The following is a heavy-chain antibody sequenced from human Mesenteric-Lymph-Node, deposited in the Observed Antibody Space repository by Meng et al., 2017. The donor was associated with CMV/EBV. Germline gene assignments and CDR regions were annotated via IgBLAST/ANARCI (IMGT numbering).Heavy chain of an antibody. CDR1: GFTFSDCY. V-gene: IGHV3-66*02. CDR2: IYSGSST. J-gene: IGHJ5*02. CDR3: AKTYYDFWSGYYTGIGWFDP. D-gene: IGHD3-3*01. Sequence: GGSLRLSCAASGFTFSDCYMSWVRQAPGKGLEWVSGIYSGSSTYYADSVKGRFTISRDHSKNTLYLQMNSLRADDTAVYYCAKTYYDFWSGYYTGIGWFDPWGQGTLVTVSS.